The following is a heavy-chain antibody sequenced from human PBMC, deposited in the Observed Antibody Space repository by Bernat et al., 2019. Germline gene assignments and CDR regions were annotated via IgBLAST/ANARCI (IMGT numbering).Heavy chain of an antibody. Sequence: QVQLVESGGGVVQPGRSLRLSCAASGFTFSSYAMHWVRQAPGKGLEWVAVISYDGSNKYYADSVKGRFTISRDNSKNTLYLQMNSLRAEDTAVYYCARDEPSTVTTVNIDYWGQGTLVTVSS. J-gene: IGHJ4*02. CDR3: ARDEPSTVTTVNIDY. CDR2: ISYDGSNK. D-gene: IGHD4-17*01. CDR1: GFTFSSYA. V-gene: IGHV3-30*01.